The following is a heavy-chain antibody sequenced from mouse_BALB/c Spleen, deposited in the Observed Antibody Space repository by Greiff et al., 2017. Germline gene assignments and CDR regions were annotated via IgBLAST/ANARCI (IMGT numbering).Heavy chain of an antibody. V-gene: IGHV5-9-4*01. CDR3: ARGGGNYAMDY. Sequence: EVQRVESGGGLVKPGGSLKLSCAASGFTFSSYAMSWVRQSPEKRLEWVAEISSGGSYTYYPDTVTGRFTISRDNAKNTLYLEMSSLRSEDTAMYYCARGGGNYAMDYWGQGTSVTVSS. CDR2: ISSGGSYT. J-gene: IGHJ4*01. CDR1: GFTFSSYA. D-gene: IGHD1-1*02.